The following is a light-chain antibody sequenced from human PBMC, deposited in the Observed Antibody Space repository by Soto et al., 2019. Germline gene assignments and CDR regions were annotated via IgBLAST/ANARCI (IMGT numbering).Light chain of an antibody. V-gene: IGLV1-44*01. CDR3: AAWDGSLNNVL. CDR1: ASSIGTNT. Sequence: QPVLTQPASTSGTPGQRVTISCSGSASSIGTNTVNWYRQLPGTAPKLLIYGDNQRPSGVPDRFSGSKSGTSASLAISGLQTEDEAEYYCAAWDGSLNNVLFGGGTEVTVL. CDR2: GDN. J-gene: IGLJ2*01.